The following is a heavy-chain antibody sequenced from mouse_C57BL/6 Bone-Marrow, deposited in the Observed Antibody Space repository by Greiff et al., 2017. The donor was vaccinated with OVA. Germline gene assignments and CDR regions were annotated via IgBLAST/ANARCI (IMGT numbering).Heavy chain of an antibody. CDR3: ARSQQLYWFAY. V-gene: IGHV1-26*01. J-gene: IGHJ3*01. D-gene: IGHD3-1*01. CDR2: INPNNGGT. Sequence: EVQLQQSGPELVKPGASVKISCKASGYTFTDYYMNWVKQSHGKSLEWIGDINPNNGGTSYNQKFKGKATLTVDKSSSTAFMELRSLTSEDSAVYYGARSQQLYWFAYWGQGTLVNVFA. CDR1: GYTFTDYY.